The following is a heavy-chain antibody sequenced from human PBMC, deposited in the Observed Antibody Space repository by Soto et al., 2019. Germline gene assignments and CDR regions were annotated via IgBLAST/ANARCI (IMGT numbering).Heavy chain of an antibody. V-gene: IGHV1-2*02. D-gene: IGHD3-22*01. CDR3: ARVGHYYYDYRY. J-gene: IGHJ4*02. CDR2: INPNRGGT. CDR1: GYTFTGYY. Sequence: ASVKVSCKASGYTFTGYYMHWVRQAPGQGLEWMGWINPNRGGTNYAQKFQVRVTMTRDTSIGTAYMELSRLRSDDTAVYYCARVGHYYYDYRYWGQGTLVTVSS.